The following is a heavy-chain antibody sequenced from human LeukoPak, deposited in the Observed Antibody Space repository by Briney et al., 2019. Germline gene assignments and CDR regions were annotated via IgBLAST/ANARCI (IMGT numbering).Heavy chain of an antibody. Sequence: PGESLRLSCATSGFTFSFYGMHWVRQAPGKGLEWVAFIQYDGSYKFYADSVQGRFSISRDNSKNTLFLQMNSLGAEDTAVYYCAKTSDQLLYSKFDFWGQGTLVTVSS. D-gene: IGHD2-2*02. CDR3: AKTSDQLLYSKFDF. J-gene: IGHJ4*02. CDR1: GFTFSFYG. V-gene: IGHV3-30*02. CDR2: IQYDGSYK.